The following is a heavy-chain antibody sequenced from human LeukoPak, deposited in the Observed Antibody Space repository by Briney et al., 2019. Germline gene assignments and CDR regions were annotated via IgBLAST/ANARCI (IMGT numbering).Heavy chain of an antibody. Sequence: GGSLRLSCAASGFTFDDYAMHWVRQAPGKGLEWVSGISWNSGSIGYADSVKGRFTISRDNAKNSLYLQMNSLRAEDTALYYCAKDNFVEEFRYCSGGSCYLGGFRYFDYWGQGTLVTVSS. J-gene: IGHJ4*02. D-gene: IGHD2-15*01. V-gene: IGHV3-9*01. CDR3: AKDNFVEEFRYCSGGSCYLGGFRYFDY. CDR2: ISWNSGSI. CDR1: GFTFDDYA.